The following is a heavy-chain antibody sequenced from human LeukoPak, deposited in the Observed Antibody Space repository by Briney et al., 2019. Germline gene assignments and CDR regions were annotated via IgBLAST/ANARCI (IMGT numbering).Heavy chain of an antibody. V-gene: IGHV1-24*01. CDR1: GYTLTELS. D-gene: IGHD3-22*01. J-gene: IGHJ6*03. CDR2: FDPEDGET. Sequence: ASVKVSCKVSGYTLTELSMHWVRQAPGKGLEWMGGFDPEDGETIYAQKFQGRVTMTEDTSTDTAYMELSSLRSEDTAVYYYATARYYDSSGYSRYYYYYMDVWGKGTTVTVSS. CDR3: ATARYYDSSGYSRYYYYYMDV.